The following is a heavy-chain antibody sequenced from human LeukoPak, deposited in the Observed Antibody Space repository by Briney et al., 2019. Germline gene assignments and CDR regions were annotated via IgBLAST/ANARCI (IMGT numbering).Heavy chain of an antibody. V-gene: IGHV4-59*01. J-gene: IGHJ4*02. CDR1: GGSFSGYY. CDR3: ARVSLGGYDSSGYYSDYFDY. Sequence: SETLSLTCAVYGGSFSGYYWSWIRQPPGKGLEWIGYIYYSGSTNYNPSLKSRVTISVDTSKNQFSLKLSSVTAADTAVYYCARVSLGGYDSSGYYSDYFDYWGQGTLVTVSS. D-gene: IGHD3-22*01. CDR2: IYYSGST.